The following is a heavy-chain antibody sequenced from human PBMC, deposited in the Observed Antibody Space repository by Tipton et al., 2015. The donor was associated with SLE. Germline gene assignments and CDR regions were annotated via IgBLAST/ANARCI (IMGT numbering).Heavy chain of an antibody. J-gene: IGHJ4*02. Sequence: TLSLTCTVSGGSIGSSSYHWGWVRQPPGKGLEWIGSTGSTYYGPPVTSRVTISVDTSKNKFSLKLTSVTAADTAVYYCARRKRDDSTGDYYVDYWGQGTLVTVSS. CDR2: TGST. D-gene: IGHD2-21*01. CDR3: ARRKRDDSTGDYYVDY. CDR1: GGSIGSSSYH. V-gene: IGHV4-39*01.